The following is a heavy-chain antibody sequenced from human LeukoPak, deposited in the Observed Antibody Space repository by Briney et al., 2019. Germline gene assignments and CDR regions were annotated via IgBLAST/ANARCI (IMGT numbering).Heavy chain of an antibody. CDR3: AKGFDIVVVPAAICDY. V-gene: IGHV3-30*18. CDR2: ISYDGSNK. J-gene: IGHJ4*02. CDR1: GFTFSSYG. D-gene: IGHD2-2*01. Sequence: GGSLRLSCAAYGFTFSSYGMHWVRQAPGKGLEWVAVISYDGSNKYYADSVKGRFTISRDNSKNTLYLQMNSLRAEDTAVYYCAKGFDIVVVPAAICDYWGQGTLVTVSS.